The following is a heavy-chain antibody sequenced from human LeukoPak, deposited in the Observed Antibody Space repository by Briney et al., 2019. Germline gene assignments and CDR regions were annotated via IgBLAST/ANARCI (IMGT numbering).Heavy chain of an antibody. D-gene: IGHD6-19*01. CDR3: ARGTPSGWLGAVY. CDR2: MNPNSGNT. J-gene: IGHJ4*02. CDR1: EYTFASYD. Sequence: ASVKVSCKASEYTFASYDINWVRQATGQGLEWMGWMNPNSGNTGFAQKFQGRLTMTRNTSINTAYMELSSLRSEDTAVYCCARGTPSGWLGAVYWGQGTLVTVSS. V-gene: IGHV1-8*01.